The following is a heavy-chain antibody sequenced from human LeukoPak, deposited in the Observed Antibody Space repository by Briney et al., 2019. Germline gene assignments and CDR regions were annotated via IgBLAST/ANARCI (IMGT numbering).Heavy chain of an antibody. Sequence: SVKVSCKASGFTFTSSAMQWVRQARGQRLEWIGWIVVGSGNTNYAQKFQERVTITRDMSTSTAYMELSSLRSEDTAVYYCARGSSSSPYFDYWGQGTLVTVSS. D-gene: IGHD6-6*01. CDR2: IVVGSGNT. CDR3: ARGSSSSPYFDY. CDR1: GFTFTSSA. V-gene: IGHV1-58*02. J-gene: IGHJ4*02.